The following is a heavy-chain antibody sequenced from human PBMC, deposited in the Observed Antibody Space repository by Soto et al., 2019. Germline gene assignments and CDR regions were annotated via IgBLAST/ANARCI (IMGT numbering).Heavy chain of an antibody. V-gene: IGHV1-2*02. J-gene: IGHJ4*02. CDR1: GYTFTGYY. Sequence: GASVKVSCKTSGYTFTGYYLNWVRQAPGRGLEWVGWINPKTGDTNNAQKFQGRVTMTTDTSISTGYMELSGLKSDDTAMYYCVTGDHLVRWGQGTRVTVSS. D-gene: IGHD6-6*01. CDR3: VTGDHLVR. CDR2: INPKTGDT.